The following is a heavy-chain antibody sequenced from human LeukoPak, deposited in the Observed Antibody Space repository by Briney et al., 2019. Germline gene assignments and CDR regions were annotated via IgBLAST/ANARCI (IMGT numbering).Heavy chain of an antibody. CDR1: GFTFSNYW. CDR2: IDEDASER. D-gene: IGHD3-16*01. CDR3: ARDDLVRGSHDYIDQ. Sequence: GGSLRLSCAASGFTFSNYWMSWVRQAPGRGLEWVANIDEDASERYYVDSAKGRFTVSRDNAKRSVYLQMNSLRVEDTAVYYCARDDLVRGSHDYIDQWGQGTLVTVSS. J-gene: IGHJ4*02. V-gene: IGHV3-7*01.